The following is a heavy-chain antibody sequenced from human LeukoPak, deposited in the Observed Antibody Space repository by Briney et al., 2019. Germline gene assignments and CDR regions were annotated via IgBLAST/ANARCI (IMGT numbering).Heavy chain of an antibody. CDR3: VKRVRDGYNTPIDY. CDR1: GFTFSNYA. D-gene: IGHD5-24*01. V-gene: IGHV3-23*01. Sequence: GGSLTLSCAASGFTFSNYAMNWVRQAPGKGPGWVSGIRGDGGETFYADSVRGRFSISRDNSKNTLYLQMSGLRTEDTAIYFCVKRVRDGYNTPIDYWGQGTLVTASS. J-gene: IGHJ4*02. CDR2: IRGDGGET.